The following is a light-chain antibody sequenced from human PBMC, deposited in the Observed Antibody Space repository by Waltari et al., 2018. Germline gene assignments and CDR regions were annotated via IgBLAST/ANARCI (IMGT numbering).Light chain of an antibody. CDR3: SSQSSHGGVV. J-gene: IGLJ2*01. CDR2: DVN. V-gene: IGLV2-14*03. Sequence: QSALTQPASVSGSPGQSITTSCPGTSRDVRGDEPVFWYQDVPDQAPKVIMYDVNNRPSGVSDRFSDSESGNTASLTISGLQADDEANYYCSSQSSHGGVVFGGGTKLTVL. CDR1: SRDVRGDEP.